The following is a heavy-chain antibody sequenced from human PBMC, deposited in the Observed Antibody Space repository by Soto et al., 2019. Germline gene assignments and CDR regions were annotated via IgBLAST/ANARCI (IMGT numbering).Heavy chain of an antibody. Sequence: QVQLQESGPGLVKPSETLSLTRTVSGGSISSYYWSWIRQPPGKGLEWIGYIYYSGSTNYNPSLKSRVTISVDTSKTQFSLKLSSVTAADTAVYYCARAYSWYFDFWGRGTLVTVSS. D-gene: IGHD1-26*01. CDR2: IYYSGST. CDR1: GGSISSYY. J-gene: IGHJ2*01. CDR3: ARAYSWYFDF. V-gene: IGHV4-59*01.